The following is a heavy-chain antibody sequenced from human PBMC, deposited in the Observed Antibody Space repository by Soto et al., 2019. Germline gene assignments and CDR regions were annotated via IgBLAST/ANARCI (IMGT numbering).Heavy chain of an antibody. CDR2: INPSGGST. Sequence: ASVKVSCKASGYTFTSYYMQWGRQAPGQGIEWMGIINPSGGSTSYAQKFQGRVTMTRDTSTSTVYMELSSLRSEDTAVYDCARSIVGAPLWYFYLWGRGTLVTVSS. CDR1: GYTFTSYY. CDR3: ARSIVGAPLWYFYL. D-gene: IGHD1-26*01. V-gene: IGHV1-46*01. J-gene: IGHJ2*01.